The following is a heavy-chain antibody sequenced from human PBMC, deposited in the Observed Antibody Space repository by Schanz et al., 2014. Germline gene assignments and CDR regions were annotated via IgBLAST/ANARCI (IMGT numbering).Heavy chain of an antibody. CDR2: MNSKTGNT. D-gene: IGHD3-16*01. CDR1: GGTFSSYT. CDR3: TKGRTFGR. V-gene: IGHV1-8*02. Sequence: QVQLVQSGAEVMKPGSSVKVSCKASGGTFSSYTINWVRQAPGQGLEWMGRMNSKTGNTGYAQRFQGRVTMTRNTSITTAYLELSSLRSGDTAVYYCTKGRTFGRWGQGTLVTVSS. J-gene: IGHJ4*02.